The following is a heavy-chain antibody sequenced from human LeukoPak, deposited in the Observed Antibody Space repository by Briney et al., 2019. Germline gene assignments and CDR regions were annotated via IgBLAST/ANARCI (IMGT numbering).Heavy chain of an antibody. V-gene: IGHV1-2*02. Sequence: VASVKVSCKASGYTFTGYYMHWVRQAPGQGLEWMGWISGGTKYAQEFQGRVTMTRDTSISTAYMELSRLGSDDRAVYYCARRGAGDDAFDIWGQGTMVTVSS. CDR1: GYTFTGYY. CDR3: ARRGAGDDAFDI. CDR2: ISGGT. D-gene: IGHD7-27*01. J-gene: IGHJ3*02.